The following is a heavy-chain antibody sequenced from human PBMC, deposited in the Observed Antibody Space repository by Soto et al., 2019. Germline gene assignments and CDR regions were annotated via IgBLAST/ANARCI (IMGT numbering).Heavy chain of an antibody. CDR3: ARDHGDYDFWSGYPPRYYYGMDV. CDR1: GYTFTSYY. V-gene: IGHV1-46*01. CDR2: INPSGGST. J-gene: IGHJ6*02. Sequence: ASVKVSCKASGYTFTSYYMHWVRQAPGQGLEWMGIINPSGGSTSYAQKFQGRVTMTRDTSTSTVYMELSSLRSEDTAVYYCARDHGDYDFWSGYPPRYYYGMDVWGQGTTVTVSS. D-gene: IGHD3-3*01.